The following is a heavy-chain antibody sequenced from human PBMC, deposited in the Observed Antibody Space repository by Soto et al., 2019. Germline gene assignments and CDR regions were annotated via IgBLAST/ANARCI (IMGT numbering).Heavy chain of an antibody. D-gene: IGHD6-13*01. CDR2: IYYSGSS. V-gene: IGHV4-39*01. J-gene: IGHJ4*02. Sequence: SETLSLTCTVSGGSISSSSYYWGWIRQPPGKGLEWVGSIYYSGSSYYNPSLKSRVTISVDTAKNQFSLQLSSVTAAGTAVYYCARLGDLLVTPLHWGQGTLVTVSS. CDR1: GGSISSSSYY. CDR3: ARLGDLLVTPLH.